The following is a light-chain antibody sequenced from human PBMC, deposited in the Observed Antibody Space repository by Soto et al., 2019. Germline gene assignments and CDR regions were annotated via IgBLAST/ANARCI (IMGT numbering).Light chain of an antibody. V-gene: IGKV3-11*01. Sequence: EIVLTQSPATLSLSPGERATLSCRASQSVSSYLAWYQQKPGQAPRLLIYDASNRATGIPARFRGSGSGTDFTITISSLEPEDFAVYYCQQRSNWPPRFTFGPGTKVDIK. CDR2: DAS. J-gene: IGKJ3*01. CDR1: QSVSSY. CDR3: QQRSNWPPRFT.